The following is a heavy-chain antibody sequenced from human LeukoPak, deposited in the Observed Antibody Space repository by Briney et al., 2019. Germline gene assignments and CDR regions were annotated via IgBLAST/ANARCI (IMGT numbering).Heavy chain of an antibody. CDR1: GYTFTGYY. CDR2: INPNSGGT. D-gene: IGHD4-17*01. V-gene: IGHV1-2*02. J-gene: IGHJ6*02. Sequence: ASVKVSCKASGYTFTGYYMHWVRQAPGQGLEWMGWINPNSGGTNYAQKFQGRVTMTRDTSISTAYMELSSLRSEDTAVYYCARGRGYGDYLWAWGQGTTVTVSS. CDR3: ARGRGYGDYLWA.